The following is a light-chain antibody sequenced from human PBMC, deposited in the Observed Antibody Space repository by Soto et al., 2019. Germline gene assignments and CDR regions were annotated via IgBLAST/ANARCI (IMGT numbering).Light chain of an antibody. V-gene: IGKV1-39*01. Sequence: DIQMTQSPSSLSASVGDRVTITCRASQSISSYLNWYQQKPGKAPHLLIYDASRLQSGVPSRFSGSGSGTDFTLTINSLQAEDFATYYCQQSSSTLWTFGQGTKVEIK. CDR3: QQSSSTLWT. CDR1: QSISSY. J-gene: IGKJ1*01. CDR2: DAS.